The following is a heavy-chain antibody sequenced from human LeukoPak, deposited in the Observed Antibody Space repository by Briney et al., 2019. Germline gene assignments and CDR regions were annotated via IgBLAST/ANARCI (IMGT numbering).Heavy chain of an antibody. J-gene: IGHJ4*02. CDR1: GFTFSSYG. CDR2: VHDGGSKK. CDR3: VRDGSGYAMWD. Sequence: GRSLRLSCAASGFTFSSYGMHWVRQAPGKGLEGVAFVHDGGSKKYYADSVKGRFAISRDNSKNTLYLQMNSLRAEDTAVYYCVRDGSGYAMWDWGQGTLSPSPQ. D-gene: IGHD5-12*01. V-gene: IGHV3-30*03.